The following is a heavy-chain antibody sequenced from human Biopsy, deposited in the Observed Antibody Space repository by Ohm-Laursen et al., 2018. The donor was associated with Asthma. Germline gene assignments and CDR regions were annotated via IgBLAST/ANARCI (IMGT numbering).Heavy chain of an antibody. CDR1: GFSFNSYG. Sequence: SLRLSCSATGFSFNSYGMHWVRQAPGKGLEWVAVMSFDGRQTYYADSVKGRFTTSRDNSKNTLYLQMNSLRAEDTAVYYCAKERYYDFWSGYPIWGQGTMVTVSS. V-gene: IGHV3-30*18. J-gene: IGHJ3*02. CDR3: AKERYYDFWSGYPI. CDR2: MSFDGRQT. D-gene: IGHD3-3*01.